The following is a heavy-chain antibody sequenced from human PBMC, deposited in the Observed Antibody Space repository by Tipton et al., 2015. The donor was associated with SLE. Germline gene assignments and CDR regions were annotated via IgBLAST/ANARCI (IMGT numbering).Heavy chain of an antibody. V-gene: IGHV3-23*01. Sequence: SLRLSCAASGFTFSIYTMSWVRQAPGKGLEWVSCITSSDDETYYADSVKGRFTISRDNTENTLYLQMNSLRVEDSAIYYCARVYKQQLQRGNGMDAWGQGTTVTVSS. CDR3: ARVYKQQLQRGNGMDA. D-gene: IGHD5-24*01. CDR1: GFTFSIYT. CDR2: ITSSDDET. J-gene: IGHJ6*02.